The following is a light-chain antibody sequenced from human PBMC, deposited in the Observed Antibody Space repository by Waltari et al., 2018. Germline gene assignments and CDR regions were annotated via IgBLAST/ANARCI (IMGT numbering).Light chain of an antibody. V-gene: IGKV4-1*01. J-gene: IGKJ4*01. Sequence: DIVLTQSPDSLAVSLGERATINCKSSQSLLDTSNNKNSLAWYRQKPGQPPQLLVYWASNRNSGVPGRLSGGGSGSDFTLTISGLQADDVAVYYCQQYSGSPLTFGGGTKVEIE. CDR1: QSLLDTSNNKNS. CDR2: WAS. CDR3: QQYSGSPLT.